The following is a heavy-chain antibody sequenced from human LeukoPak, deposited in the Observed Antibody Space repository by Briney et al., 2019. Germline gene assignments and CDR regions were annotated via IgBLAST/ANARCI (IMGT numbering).Heavy chain of an antibody. J-gene: IGHJ4*02. V-gene: IGHV3-48*01. CDR2: ISSSSSTI. Sequence: GRSLRLSCAASGFTFSSYGMHWVRQAPGKGLEWVSYISSSSSTIYYADSVKGRFTISRDNAKNSLYLQMNSLRAEDTAVYYCARDQSASSSWPIYWGQGTLVTVSS. CDR1: GFTFSSYG. D-gene: IGHD6-13*01. CDR3: ARDQSASSSWPIY.